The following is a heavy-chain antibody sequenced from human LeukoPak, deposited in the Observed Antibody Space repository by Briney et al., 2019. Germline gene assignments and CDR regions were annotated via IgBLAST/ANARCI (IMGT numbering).Heavy chain of an antibody. J-gene: IGHJ4*02. CDR3: ARWHTSGNNYYYDY. CDR1: GFTFSSYG. CDR2: IWYDGSNK. Sequence: GGSLRLSCAASGFTFSSYGMHWVRQAPGKGLEWVAVIWYDGSNKYYADSVKGRFTISRDNSKNTLYLQMNSLGAEDTAVYYCARWHTSGNNYYYDYWGQGTLVTVSS. D-gene: IGHD3-22*01. V-gene: IGHV3-33*01.